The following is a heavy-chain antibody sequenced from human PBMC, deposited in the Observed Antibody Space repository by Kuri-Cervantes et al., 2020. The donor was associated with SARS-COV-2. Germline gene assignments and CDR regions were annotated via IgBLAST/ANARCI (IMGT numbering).Heavy chain of an antibody. D-gene: IGHD3-10*01. Sequence: ASVKVSCKASGYVFKNYGIAWVRQAPGQGFEWMGWISAYNGNTKYAQKFQGRVTMTRDTSTSTVYMELSSLRSEDTAVYYCAREGWGFGELPSTSPGMDVWGQGTTVTVSS. CDR2: ISAYNGNT. CDR1: GYVFKNYG. V-gene: IGHV1-18*01. CDR3: AREGWGFGELPSTSPGMDV. J-gene: IGHJ6*02.